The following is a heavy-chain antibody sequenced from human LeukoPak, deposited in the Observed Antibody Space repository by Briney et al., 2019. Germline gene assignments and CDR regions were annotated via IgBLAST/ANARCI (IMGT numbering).Heavy chain of an antibody. CDR2: IYYSGST. V-gene: IGHV4-39*07. CDR1: GGSISGSSYY. Sequence: KASETLSLTCTVSGGSISGSSYYWGWIRQPPGKGLEWIGSIYYSGSTYYNPSLKSRVTISVDTSKNQFSLKLSSVTAADTAVYYCARARARALGPSDAFDIWGQGTMVTVSS. CDR3: ARARARALGPSDAFDI. D-gene: IGHD7-27*01. J-gene: IGHJ3*02.